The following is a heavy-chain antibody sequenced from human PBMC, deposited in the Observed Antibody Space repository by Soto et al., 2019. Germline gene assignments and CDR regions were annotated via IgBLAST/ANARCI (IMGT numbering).Heavy chain of an antibody. V-gene: IGHV4-34*01. D-gene: IGHD2-15*01. CDR3: ARVPIVVPNFRNWFDP. CDR2: INHSGST. Sequence: SETLSLTCAVYGGSFSGYYWSWIRQPPGKGLEWIGEINHSGSTNYNPSLKSRVTISVDTSKNQFSLKLSSVTAADTAVYYCARVPIVVPNFRNWFDPWGQGTLVTVSS. CDR1: GGSFSGYY. J-gene: IGHJ5*02.